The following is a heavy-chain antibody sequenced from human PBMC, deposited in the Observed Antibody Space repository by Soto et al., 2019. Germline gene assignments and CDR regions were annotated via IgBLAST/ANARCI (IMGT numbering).Heavy chain of an antibody. D-gene: IGHD3-16*01. J-gene: IGHJ4*02. Sequence: SSETLTLTCALSVGSFRGYFWSWIRQSPDKGLEWIGEINDSGSTYDNPSFKSRLTISVDTSKSQISLTLTSVTAADSAVYYCQGGDFWGQGTRVTVSS. V-gene: IGHV4-34*01. CDR1: VGSFRGYF. CDR3: QGGDF. CDR2: INDSGST.